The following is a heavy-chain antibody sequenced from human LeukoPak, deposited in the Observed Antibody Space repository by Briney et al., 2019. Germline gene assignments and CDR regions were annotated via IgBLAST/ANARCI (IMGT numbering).Heavy chain of an antibody. CDR2: IYHSGST. V-gene: IGHV4-30-2*01. CDR3: ARARYYYDSSGSFYFDY. Sequence: SETLSLTCAVSGGSISSGGYSWSWIRQPPGKGLEWIGYIYHSGSTYYNPSLKSRVTISVDRSKNQFSLKLSSVTAADTAVYYCARARYYYDSSGSFYFDYWGQGTLVTVSS. CDR1: GGSISSGGYS. D-gene: IGHD3-22*01. J-gene: IGHJ4*02.